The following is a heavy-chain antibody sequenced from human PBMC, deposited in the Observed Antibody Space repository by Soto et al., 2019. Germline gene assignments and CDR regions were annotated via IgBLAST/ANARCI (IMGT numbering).Heavy chain of an antibody. D-gene: IGHD3-16*01. CDR2: MNKDGDAI. V-gene: IGHV3-64D*06. CDR1: GFPFNLSA. J-gene: IGHJ4*02. CDR3: VKHANVGESGY. Sequence: LQLVESGGDLVQPGGSLRVSCSASGFPFNLSALHWVRQAPGKRLEHVSSMNKDGDAIYYADSVKGRFTISRDNSKNTLYLQMSSLRTEDTAVYYCVKHANVGESGYWGQGTLVTVSS.